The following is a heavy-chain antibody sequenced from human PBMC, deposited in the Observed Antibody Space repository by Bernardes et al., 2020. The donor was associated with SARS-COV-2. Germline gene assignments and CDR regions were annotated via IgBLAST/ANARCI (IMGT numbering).Heavy chain of an antibody. D-gene: IGHD4-4*01. CDR2: ISYHGSNI. J-gene: IGHJ4*02. Sequence: GGSLRLSCEASGFTFSDSAMLWGRQAPGKGLEWVALISYHGSNIYYADSVQGRFTISRDNSKNTLYLQMNSLRADDTALYYCAKKMTTITTFEYWGQGTLVTVSS. CDR1: GFTFSDSA. V-gene: IGHV3-30-3*01. CDR3: AKKMTTITTFEY.